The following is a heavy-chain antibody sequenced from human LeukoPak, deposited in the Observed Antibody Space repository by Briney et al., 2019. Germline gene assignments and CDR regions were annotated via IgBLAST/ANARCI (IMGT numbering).Heavy chain of an antibody. V-gene: IGHV1-69*05. Sequence: ASVKVSCKASGGTFSSYATSWVRQAPGQGLEWMGGIIPIFGTANYAQKFQGRVTITTDESTSTAYMELSSLRSEDTAVYYCARVAGIAAAGTKLDYWGQGTLVTVSS. CDR3: ARVAGIAAAGTKLDY. CDR1: GGTFSSYA. CDR2: IIPIFGTA. J-gene: IGHJ4*02. D-gene: IGHD6-13*01.